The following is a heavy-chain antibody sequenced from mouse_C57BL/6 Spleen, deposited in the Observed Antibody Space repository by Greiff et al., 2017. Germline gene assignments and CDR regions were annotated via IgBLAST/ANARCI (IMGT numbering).Heavy chain of an antibody. Sequence: QVQLQQSGAELAKPGASVKLSCKASGYTFTSYWMHWVKQRPGQGLEWIGYINPSSGYTKYNQKFKDKATLTADKSSSTAYMQLSSLTYEDPAVYYGARGGYDYDGDFDYWGQGTTLTVSS. J-gene: IGHJ2*01. D-gene: IGHD2-4*01. CDR1: GYTFTSYW. CDR2: INPSSGYT. V-gene: IGHV1-7*01. CDR3: ARGGYDYDGDFDY.